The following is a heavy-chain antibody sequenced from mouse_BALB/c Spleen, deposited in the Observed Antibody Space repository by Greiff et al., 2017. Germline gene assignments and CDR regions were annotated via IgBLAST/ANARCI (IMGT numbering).Heavy chain of an antibody. V-gene: IGHV5-12-2*01. D-gene: IGHD3-1*01. Sequence: EVQRVESGGGLVQPGGSLKLSCAASGFTFSSYTMSWVRQTPEKRLEWVAYISNGGGSTYYPDTVKGRFTISRDNAKNTLYLQMSSLKSEDTAMYYCARHRAARATAWFAYWGQGTLVTVSA. CDR3: ARHRAARATAWFAY. CDR2: ISNGGGST. CDR1: GFTFSSYT. J-gene: IGHJ3*01.